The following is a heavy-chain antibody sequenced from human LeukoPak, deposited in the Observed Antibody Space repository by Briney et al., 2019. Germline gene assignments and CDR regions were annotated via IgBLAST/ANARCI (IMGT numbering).Heavy chain of an antibody. D-gene: IGHD3-10*01. Sequence: SQTLSLTCALSGDSVSSNSAAWNWLRQAPSRGLEWLGRTYYRSKWYNDYAVSVKSRITINPDTSKNQFSLQLNSVTPEDTAVYYCARGRVSAPDWYFDLWGRGTLVTVSS. CDR3: ARGRVSAPDWYFDL. V-gene: IGHV6-1*01. J-gene: IGHJ2*01. CDR1: GDSVSSNSAA. CDR2: TYYRSKWYN.